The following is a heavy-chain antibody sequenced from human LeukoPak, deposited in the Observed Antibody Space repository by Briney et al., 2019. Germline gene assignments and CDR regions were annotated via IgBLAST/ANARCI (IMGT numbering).Heavy chain of an antibody. CDR1: GGSIRSSYYY. V-gene: IGHV4-39*07. D-gene: IGHD6-6*01. J-gene: IGHJ4*02. CDR3: ARGPGSSSSAPFDY. CDR2: INHSGST. Sequence: SETLSLTCTVSGGSIRSSYYYWSWIRQPPGKGLEWIGEINHSGSTNYNPSLKSRVTISVDTSKNQFSLKLSSVTAADTAVYYCARGPGSSSSAPFDYWGQGTLVTVSS.